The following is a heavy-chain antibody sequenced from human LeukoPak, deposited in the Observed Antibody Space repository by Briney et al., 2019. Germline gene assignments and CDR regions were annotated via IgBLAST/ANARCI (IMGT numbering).Heavy chain of an antibody. CDR2: IWYDGSNK. J-gene: IGHJ4*02. D-gene: IGHD6-13*01. CDR3: ARDRVAAAGEGIDY. V-gene: IGHV3-33*01. CDR1: GFTFSSYG. Sequence: GGSLRLSCAASGFTFSSYGVHWVRQAPGKGLEWVAVIWYDGSNKYYADSVKGRFTISRDNSKNTLYLQMNSLRAEDTAVYYCARDRVAAAGEGIDYWGQGTLVTVSS.